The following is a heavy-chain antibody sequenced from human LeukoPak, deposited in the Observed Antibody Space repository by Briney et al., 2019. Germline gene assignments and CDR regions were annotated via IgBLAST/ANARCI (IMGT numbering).Heavy chain of an antibody. D-gene: IGHD6-6*01. J-gene: IGHJ4*02. CDR2: IIPIFGTA. Sequence: ASVKVSCKASGYTFSGYYMHWVRQAPGQGLEWMGGIIPIFGTANYAQKFQGRVTITADESTSTAYMELSSLRSEDTAVYYCARGRIAARPSYFDYWGQGTLVTVSS. CDR3: ARGRIAARPSYFDY. CDR1: GYTFSGYY. V-gene: IGHV1-69*13.